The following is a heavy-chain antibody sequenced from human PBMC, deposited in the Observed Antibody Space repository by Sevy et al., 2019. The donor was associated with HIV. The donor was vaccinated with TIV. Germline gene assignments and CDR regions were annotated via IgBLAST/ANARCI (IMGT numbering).Heavy chain of an antibody. CDR1: GFTFSSYS. V-gene: IGHV3-48*02. CDR2: ISSSSSTI. J-gene: IGHJ4*02. CDR3: AREPSSGWYDGGYFDY. D-gene: IGHD6-19*01. Sequence: GGSLRLSCAASGFTFSSYSMNWVRQAPGKGLEWVSYISSSSSTIYYADSVKGRFTISRDNAKNSLYLQMNSLRDEDTAVYYCAREPSSGWYDGGYFDYWGQGTLVTVSS.